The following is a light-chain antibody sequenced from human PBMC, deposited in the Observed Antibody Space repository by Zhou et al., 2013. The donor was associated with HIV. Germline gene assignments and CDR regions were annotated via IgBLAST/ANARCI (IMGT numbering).Light chain of an antibody. V-gene: IGKV1-39*01. CDR1: QSISSY. J-gene: IGKJ1*01. CDR3: QQRDSLPWT. Sequence: DIQMTQSPSSLSASVGDRVTITCRASQSISSYLNWYQQKPGKAPKFLISTASSLQSGVPSRFSGSGAGTHFTLTITSMQPEDVATYFCQQRDSLPWTFGQGTKVDVK. CDR2: TAS.